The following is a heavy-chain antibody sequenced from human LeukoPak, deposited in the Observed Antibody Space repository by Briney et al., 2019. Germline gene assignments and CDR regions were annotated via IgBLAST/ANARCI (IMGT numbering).Heavy chain of an antibody. D-gene: IGHD2-21*01. CDR1: GFTFGDYA. V-gene: IGHV3-49*04. Sequence: PGGSLRLSCTASGFTFGDYAMSWVRQAPGKGLERVGFIRSKAYGGTTEYAASVKGRFTISRDDSKSIAYLQMNSLKTEDTAVYYCTRGAYCGGDCYDYWGQGTLVTVSS. CDR3: TRGAYCGGDCYDY. J-gene: IGHJ4*02. CDR2: IRSKAYGGTT.